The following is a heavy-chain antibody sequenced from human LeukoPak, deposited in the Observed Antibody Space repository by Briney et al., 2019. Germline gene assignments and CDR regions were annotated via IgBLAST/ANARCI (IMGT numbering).Heavy chain of an antibody. J-gene: IGHJ5*02. CDR2: IRSKAHGGTT. D-gene: IGHD3-16*01. CDR1: GFTFGDYA. Sequence: GGSLRLSCTASGFTFGDYAVSWVRQAPGKGLEWVGFIRSKAHGGTTEYAASVKGRFTISRDDSKTIAYLQMNSLKTEDTAVYYCAREIRRYNWFDPWGQGTLVTVSS. CDR3: AREIRRYNWFDP. V-gene: IGHV3-49*04.